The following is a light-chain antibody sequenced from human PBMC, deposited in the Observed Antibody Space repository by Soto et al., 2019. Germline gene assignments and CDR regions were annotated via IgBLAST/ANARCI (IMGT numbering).Light chain of an antibody. CDR3: QQYANSPPT. J-gene: IGKJ1*01. Sequence: EIVLTQSPGTLSLSPGERATLSCRASQSVSSRYLARYQQKPGQAPRRLIYGASSRATGIPDRFSGSGSGTDFTLTISRLEPEDFAVYYCQQYANSPPTFGQGTKVEIK. V-gene: IGKV3-20*01. CDR1: QSVSSRY. CDR2: GAS.